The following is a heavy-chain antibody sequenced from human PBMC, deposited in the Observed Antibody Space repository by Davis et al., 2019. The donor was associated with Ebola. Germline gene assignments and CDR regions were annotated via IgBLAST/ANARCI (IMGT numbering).Heavy chain of an antibody. D-gene: IGHD2-2*01. J-gene: IGHJ6*03. V-gene: IGHV1-2*02. CDR1: GYTFTGYY. CDR3: ARSTEEDDIVVVPAAGQYYYYMDV. CDR2: INPNSGGT. Sequence: ASVKVSCKASGYTFTGYYMHWVRQAPGQGLEWMGWINPNSGGTNYAQKFQGRVTMTRDTSISTAYMELSRLRSDDTAVYYCARSTEEDDIVVVPAAGQYYYYMDVWGKGTTVTVSS.